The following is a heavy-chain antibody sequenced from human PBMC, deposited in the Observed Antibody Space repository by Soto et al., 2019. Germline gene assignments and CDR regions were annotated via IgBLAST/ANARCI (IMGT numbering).Heavy chain of an antibody. V-gene: IGHV3-72*01. Sequence: EVQLVESGGGLVQPGGSLRLSCTASGFTFSDHYMDWVRQAAGEGLEWVGRSRDKANSYTTEYGASVKGRFTFSRDDSQKSLYLQMNSLKAEDTAVYYCARSPLFEGSGSQYFDYWGQGTLVTVSS. CDR3: ARSPLFEGSGSQYFDY. CDR1: GFTFSDHY. CDR2: SRDKANSYTT. J-gene: IGHJ4*02. D-gene: IGHD3-10*01.